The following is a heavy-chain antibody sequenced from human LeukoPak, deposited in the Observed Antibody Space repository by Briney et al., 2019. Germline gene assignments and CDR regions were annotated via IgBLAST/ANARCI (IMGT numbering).Heavy chain of an antibody. CDR1: GGSSTGYY. CDR2: INHSGST. Sequence: SETLSLTCAVNGGSSTGYYWSWIRQPPGKRLEWIGEINHSGSTNYNPSLKSRVTIPVDTSKDQFSLKLSSVTAADTAVDYCARGRRATYYFDYWGQGTLVTVSS. J-gene: IGHJ4*02. V-gene: IGHV4-34*01. CDR3: ARGRRATYYFDY.